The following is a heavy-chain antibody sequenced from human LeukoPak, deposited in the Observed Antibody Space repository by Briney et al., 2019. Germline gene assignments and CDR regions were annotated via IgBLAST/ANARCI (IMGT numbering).Heavy chain of an antibody. D-gene: IGHD6-19*01. CDR2: IKQDGSEK. CDR3: ARGFRGWYAEGFDY. Sequence: GGSLRLSCAASGFTFSSYWMSWVRQAPGKGLEWVANIKQDGSEKYYVDSVKGLFTISRDNAKNSLYLQMNSLRAEDTAVYYCARGFRGWYAEGFDYWGQGTLVTVSS. J-gene: IGHJ4*02. CDR1: GFTFSSYW. V-gene: IGHV3-7*01.